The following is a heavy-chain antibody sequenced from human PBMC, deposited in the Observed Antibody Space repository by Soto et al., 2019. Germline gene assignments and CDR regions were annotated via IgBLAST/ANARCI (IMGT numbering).Heavy chain of an antibody. CDR2: IYYIGST. CDR3: ARPDCGGDCYSNWFDP. D-gene: IGHD2-21*02. Sequence: QLQLQDSGPKLVKPSETLSLTCTVSGGSISSSSYYWGWIRQTPGKGLEWIGSIYYIGSTYYNPSLKSRVTISVDTSKNQFSLKLSSVTAADTAVYYCARPDCGGDCYSNWFDPWGQGTLVTVSS. CDR1: GGSISSSSYY. J-gene: IGHJ5*02. V-gene: IGHV4-39*01.